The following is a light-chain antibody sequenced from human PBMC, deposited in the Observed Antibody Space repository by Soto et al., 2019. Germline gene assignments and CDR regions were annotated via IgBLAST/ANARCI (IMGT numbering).Light chain of an antibody. CDR1: QGISNW. J-gene: IGKJ5*01. Sequence: DIQMTQSPSSVSASIGDRVTITCRASQGISNWLAWYQQKPGKAPNLLIYAASSLQSGVPSRFSGSGSGTDFTLTISGLQPEDFATYYCQQANSFPRGITFGQGTRLEIK. V-gene: IGKV1-12*01. CDR3: QQANSFPRGIT. CDR2: AAS.